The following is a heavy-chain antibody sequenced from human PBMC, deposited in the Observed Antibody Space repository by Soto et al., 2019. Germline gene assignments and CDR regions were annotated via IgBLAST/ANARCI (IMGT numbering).Heavy chain of an antibody. D-gene: IGHD1-26*01. CDR1: GYTFTSYA. CDR2: INVGNGNT. J-gene: IGHJ4*02. CDR3: AGDVGATGD. V-gene: IGHV1-3*01. Sequence: QVQLVQSGAEVKKPGASVKVSCKASGYTFTSYAMHWVRQAPGQRLVWMGRINVGNGNTKYSQKFQGSVTITRDTSARTTYMELSSLRSEDTAVYYCAGDVGATGDWGQGTLVTVSS.